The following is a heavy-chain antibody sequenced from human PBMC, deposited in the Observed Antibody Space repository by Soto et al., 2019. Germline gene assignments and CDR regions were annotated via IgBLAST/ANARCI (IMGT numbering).Heavy chain of an antibody. CDR3: ARDFECSSTSCYSDYYYYGMDV. V-gene: IGHV3-33*01. J-gene: IGHJ6*02. D-gene: IGHD2-2*02. CDR2: IWYDGSNK. Sequence: VAVIWYDGSNKYYADSVKGRFTISRDNSKNTLDLQMNSLRAEDTAVYYCARDFECSSTSCYSDYYYYGMDVWGQGTTVTVSS.